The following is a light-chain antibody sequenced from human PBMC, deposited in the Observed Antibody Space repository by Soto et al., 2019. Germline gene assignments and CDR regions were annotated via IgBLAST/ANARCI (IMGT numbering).Light chain of an antibody. J-gene: IGKJ2*01. CDR3: QQYKNWPRVT. CDR1: QSVSSN. Sequence: EIVMTQSPATLSVSPGERATLSCRASQSVSSNLAWYQQKPGQAPRLLIYGASTMATGIPARFSGSGSGTEFTLTISSLHSEDCAVYYSQQYKNWPRVTFGQGTKLEIK. V-gene: IGKV3-15*01. CDR2: GAS.